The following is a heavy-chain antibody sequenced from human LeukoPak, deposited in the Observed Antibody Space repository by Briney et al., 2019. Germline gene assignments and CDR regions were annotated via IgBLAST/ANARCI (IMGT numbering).Heavy chain of an antibody. D-gene: IGHD2-2*02. V-gene: IGHV1-69*04. J-gene: IGHJ4*02. CDR2: IIPILGIA. CDR1: GGTFSSYA. CDR3: ARDSDCSSTSCYIRH. Sequence: SVKVSCKASGGTFSSYAISWVRQAPGQGLEWMGRIIPILGIANYAQKFQGRVTITADKSTSTAYMELSSLRSEDTAVYYCARDSDCSSTSCYIRHWGQGTLVTVSS.